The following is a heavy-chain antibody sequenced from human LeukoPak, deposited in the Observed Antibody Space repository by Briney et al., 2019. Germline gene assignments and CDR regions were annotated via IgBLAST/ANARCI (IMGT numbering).Heavy chain of an antibody. J-gene: IGHJ4*02. CDR3: ATIDAFDY. V-gene: IGHV4-39*07. CDR2: IYYSGST. Sequence: SETPSLTCTVSGGSISSSSYYWGWIRQPPGKGLEWIGSIYYSGSTYYNPSLKSRVTISVDTSKNQFSLKLSSVTAADTAVYYCATIDAFDYWGQGTLVTVSS. CDR1: GGSISSSSYY.